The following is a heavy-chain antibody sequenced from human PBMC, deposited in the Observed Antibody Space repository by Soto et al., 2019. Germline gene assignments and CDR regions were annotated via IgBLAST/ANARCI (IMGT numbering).Heavy chain of an antibody. CDR3: AARGRVYGDYSDI. CDR2: ISSSSSYI. V-gene: IGHV3-21*01. CDR1: GFTFSSYS. Sequence: EVQLVESGGGLVKPGGSLRLSCAASGFTFSSYSMNWVRQAPGKGLEWVSSISSSSSYIYYADSVKGRFTIPRDNAKNSLYLQMNSLRAEDTAVYYCAARGRVYGDYSDIWGQGTMVTVSS. D-gene: IGHD4-17*01. J-gene: IGHJ3*02.